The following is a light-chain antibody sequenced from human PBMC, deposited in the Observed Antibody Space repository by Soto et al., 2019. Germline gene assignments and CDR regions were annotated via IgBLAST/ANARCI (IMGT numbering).Light chain of an antibody. J-gene: IGLJ1*01. Sequence: QSVLTQPPSASGTPGQRVTISCSGSSSNIGSNTVNWYQQLPGTAPKLLIHANNQRPSGVPDRFSGSKSGTSDSLAISWLQSEEADYYCAAWDDSRNGYVFGTGTKLTVL. CDR3: AAWDDSRNGYV. V-gene: IGLV1-44*01. CDR2: ANN. CDR1: SSNIGSNT.